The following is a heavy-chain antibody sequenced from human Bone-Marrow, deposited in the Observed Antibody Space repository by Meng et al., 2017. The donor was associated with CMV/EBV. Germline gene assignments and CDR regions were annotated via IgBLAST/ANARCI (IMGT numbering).Heavy chain of an antibody. Sequence: GESLKISCAASGFTFSGYDMHWVRQAPGKGLEWVAVIYSDGSNKYYADSVKGRFTISRDNSKNTLYLQMNSLRAEDTAVYYCARDYCSSTSCYYYYYYYGMDVWGQGTTVTVSS. V-gene: IGHV3-33*01. D-gene: IGHD2-2*01. CDR2: IYSDGSNK. J-gene: IGHJ6*02. CDR1: GFTFSGYD. CDR3: ARDYCSSTSCYYYYYYYGMDV.